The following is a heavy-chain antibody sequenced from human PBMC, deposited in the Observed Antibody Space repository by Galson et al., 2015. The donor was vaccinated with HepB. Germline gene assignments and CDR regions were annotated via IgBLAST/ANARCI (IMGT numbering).Heavy chain of an antibody. J-gene: IGHJ4*02. D-gene: IGHD1-1*01. CDR2: IYYSGNT. CDR1: GDSINNGDHY. Sequence: TLSLTCTVSGDSINNGDHYWSWIRQRPGQGLEWIGYIYYSGNTYYNPSLESRLTISLHTSQNQFSLRLTSVTAADTAMYFCVRTGKVATPFYYFDFWGLGALVTVSS. CDR3: VRTGKVATPFYYFDF. V-gene: IGHV4-31*03.